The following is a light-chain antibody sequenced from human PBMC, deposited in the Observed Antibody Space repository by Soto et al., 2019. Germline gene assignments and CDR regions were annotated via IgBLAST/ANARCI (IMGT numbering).Light chain of an antibody. CDR1: SSDVGGYKY. J-gene: IGLJ1*01. CDR3: SSYTGSNTRYV. V-gene: IGLV2-14*01. CDR2: EVS. Sequence: QSVLTQPASVSGSPGQSITISCTGTSSDVGGYKYVSWYQQHPGKTPKLMIYEVSNRPSGVSNRFSGSKSGNTASLTISGLQAEDEADYYCSSYTGSNTRYVFGTGTTVTVL.